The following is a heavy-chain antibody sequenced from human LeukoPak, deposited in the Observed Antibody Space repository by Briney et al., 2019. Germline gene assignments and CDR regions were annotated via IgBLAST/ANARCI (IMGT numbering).Heavy chain of an antibody. D-gene: IGHD3-10*01. CDR2: IYYSGST. Sequence: SETLSLTCTVSGGSISSYYWSWIRQPPGKGLEWIGYIYYSGSTSYNPSLKSRVTISVDTSKNQFSLKLSSVTAADTAVYYCARERLLWFGESPYYYYYMDVWGKGTTVTISS. J-gene: IGHJ6*03. V-gene: IGHV4-59*01. CDR3: ARERLLWFGESPYYYYYMDV. CDR1: GGSISSYY.